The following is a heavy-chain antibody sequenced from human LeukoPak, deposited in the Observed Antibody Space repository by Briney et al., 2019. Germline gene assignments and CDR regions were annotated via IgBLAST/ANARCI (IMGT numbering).Heavy chain of an antibody. J-gene: IGHJ6*03. V-gene: IGHV1-18*01. CDR3: ARAGSGSYYYYYYYMDV. Sequence: ASVKVSCKASGYTFNSYGISWVRQAPGQGLEWMGWISAYNGNTNYAQKLQGRVTITADESTSTAYMELSSLRSEDTAVYYCARAGSGSYYYYYYYMDVWGKGTTVTISS. D-gene: IGHD3-10*01. CDR1: GYTFNSYG. CDR2: ISAYNGNT.